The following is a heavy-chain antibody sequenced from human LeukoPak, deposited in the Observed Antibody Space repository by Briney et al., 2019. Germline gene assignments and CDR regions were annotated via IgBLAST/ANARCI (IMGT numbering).Heavy chain of an antibody. D-gene: IGHD6-13*01. J-gene: IGHJ6*03. Sequence: GASVKVSCKASGYTFTSYGISWVRQAPGQGLEWMGGIIPIFGTANYAQKFQGRVTITADESTSTAYMELSSLRSEDTAVYYCARAPWQPGQDYYYYYMDVWGKGTTVTVSS. CDR1: GYTFTSYG. CDR2: IIPIFGTA. V-gene: IGHV1-69*13. CDR3: ARAPWQPGQDYYYYYMDV.